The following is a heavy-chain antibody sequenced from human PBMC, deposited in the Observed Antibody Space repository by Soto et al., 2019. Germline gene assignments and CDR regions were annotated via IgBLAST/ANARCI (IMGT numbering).Heavy chain of an antibody. V-gene: IGHV4-39*01. J-gene: IGHJ4*02. CDR1: GGSISSSSYY. CDR2: IYYSGST. Sequence: PSETLSLTCTVSGGSISSSSYYWGWIRQPPGKGLECIGTIYYSGSTYYNPSLKSRVTISVDTSKNQFSLRLSSVTAADTAVYYCARGGYDYWGQGTLVTVPQ. D-gene: IGHD1-26*01. CDR3: ARGGYDY.